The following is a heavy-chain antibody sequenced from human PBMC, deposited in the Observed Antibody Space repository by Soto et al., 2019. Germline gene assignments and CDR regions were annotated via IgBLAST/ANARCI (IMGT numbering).Heavy chain of an antibody. CDR1: GCTFSSYA. CDR2: ISGSGGST. D-gene: IGHD3-3*01. CDR3: AKDQDFWEDV. J-gene: IGHJ6*02. Sequence: GGSVRLSCAASGCTFSSYAMSWVRQAPGKGLEWVSAISGSGGSTYYADSVKGRFTISRDNSKNTLYLQMNSLRAEDTAVYYCAKDQDFWEDVWGQGTTVTVSS. V-gene: IGHV3-23*01.